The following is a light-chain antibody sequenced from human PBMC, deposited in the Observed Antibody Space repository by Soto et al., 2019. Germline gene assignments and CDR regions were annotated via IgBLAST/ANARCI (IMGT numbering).Light chain of an antibody. V-gene: IGKV2-28*01. CDR3: MQTLQLWT. CDR1: QSLLHSNGYNY. J-gene: IGKJ1*01. CDR2: LGS. Sequence: DIVMTQSPLSLPVTPGEPASISCRSSQSLLHSNGYNYLDWYLQKPGQSPQLLIYLGSNRASGVSDRFSGSGSGTDFTLKISRLEDEDVGVCCCMQTLQLWTFGEGTKVDI.